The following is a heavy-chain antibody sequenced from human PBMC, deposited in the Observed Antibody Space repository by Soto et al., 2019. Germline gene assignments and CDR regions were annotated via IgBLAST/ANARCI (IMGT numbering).Heavy chain of an antibody. D-gene: IGHD6-6*01. Sequence: ASVKVSCKASGGTFSSYTISWVRQAPGQGLEWMGRIIPILGIANYAQKFQGRVTITADKSTSTAYMELSSLRSEDTAMYYCAREDSSSNWFDPWGQGTLVTVSS. CDR3: AREDSSSNWFDP. CDR2: IIPILGIA. V-gene: IGHV1-69*04. J-gene: IGHJ5*02. CDR1: GGTFSSYT.